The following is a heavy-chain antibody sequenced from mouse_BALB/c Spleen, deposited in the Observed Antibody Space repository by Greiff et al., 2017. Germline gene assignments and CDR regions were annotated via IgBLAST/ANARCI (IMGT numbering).Heavy chain of an antibody. CDR1: GYTFTDYN. CDR3: ARFDGPLYYYAMDD. D-gene: IGHD2-3*01. V-gene: IGHV1-18*01. CDR2: INPNNGGT. J-gene: IGHJ4*01. Sequence: GQLKQSGPELVKPGASVKIPCTASGYTFTDYNMDWVKQSHGKSLEWIGDINPNNGGTIYNQKFKGKATLTVDKSSSTAYMELRSLTSEDTAVYYCARFDGPLYYYAMDDWGQGTSVTVSA.